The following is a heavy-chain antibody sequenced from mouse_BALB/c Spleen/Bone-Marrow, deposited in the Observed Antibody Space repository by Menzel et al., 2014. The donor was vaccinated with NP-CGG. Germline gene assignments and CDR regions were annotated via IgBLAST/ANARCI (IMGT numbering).Heavy chain of an antibody. V-gene: IGHV1-82*01. Sequence: QVQLQQSGPELVKPGASVKISCKASGYAFSSSWMNWVKQRPGQGLEWIGRIYPGDGDTHYNGKFKGKATLTADKSSSTAYMHLSSLTSGDSAVYFCARSDGYRALDYWGQGTSVTVSS. CDR2: IYPGDGDT. CDR3: ARSDGYRALDY. J-gene: IGHJ4*01. CDR1: GYAFSSSW. D-gene: IGHD2-3*01.